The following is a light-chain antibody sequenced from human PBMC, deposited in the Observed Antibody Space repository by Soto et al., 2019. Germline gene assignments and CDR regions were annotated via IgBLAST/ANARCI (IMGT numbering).Light chain of an antibody. Sequence: QSALTQPPSASGSPGQSVTISCTGTSSDVGGYNYVSWYQQHPGKAPKLIIYEVSQRPSGVPDRFSGSKSGNTASLTVSGLQAEDEADYYCMSLADSTHVVIGGGTKLTVL. CDR1: SSDVGGYNY. J-gene: IGLJ2*01. CDR3: MSLADSTHVV. CDR2: EVS. V-gene: IGLV2-8*01.